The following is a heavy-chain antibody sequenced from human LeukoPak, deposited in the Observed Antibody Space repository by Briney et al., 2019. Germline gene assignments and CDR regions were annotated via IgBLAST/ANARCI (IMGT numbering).Heavy chain of an antibody. D-gene: IGHD1-26*01. CDR2: ISSSSSSSSSSSSSPT. Sequence: PGGSLRLSCAASGFTFSSYSMNRVRQAPGKGLEWVSHISSSSSSSSSSSSSPTYYADSVKGRFTISRDNAKNSLYLQMNSLRAEDTAVYYCARDWSYAFDIWGQGTMVTVSS. CDR1: GFTFSSYS. V-gene: IGHV3-48*01. J-gene: IGHJ3*02. CDR3: ARDWSYAFDI.